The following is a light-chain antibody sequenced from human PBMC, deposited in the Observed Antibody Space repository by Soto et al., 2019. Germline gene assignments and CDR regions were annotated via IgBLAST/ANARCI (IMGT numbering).Light chain of an antibody. CDR2: EGS. CDR3: CAYAGSSFYV. Sequence: QSVLTQPASVSGSPGQSITISCTGTISDVGSYNLVSWYQQHPGKAPKLMIYEGSKRPSGVSNRFSGSKSGNTASLTISGLQSEDEADYYCCAYAGSSFYVFGTGTNLTVL. J-gene: IGLJ1*01. V-gene: IGLV2-23*01. CDR1: ISDVGSYNL.